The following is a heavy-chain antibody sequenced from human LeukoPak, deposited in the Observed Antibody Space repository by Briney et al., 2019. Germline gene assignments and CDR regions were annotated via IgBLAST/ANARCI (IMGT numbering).Heavy chain of an antibody. V-gene: IGHV4-39*07. Sequence: SETLSLTCTVSGGSISSNNYNWGWIRQPPGKGLEWIGNIYYSGSTYYNPSLKSRVTISVDTSKNQFSLKLSSVTAADTAVYYCARGYCSGGSCYSYYYYNYMDVWGKGTTVTVSS. CDR2: IYYSGST. CDR1: GGSISSNNYN. D-gene: IGHD2-15*01. CDR3: ARGYCSGGSCYSYYYYNYMDV. J-gene: IGHJ6*03.